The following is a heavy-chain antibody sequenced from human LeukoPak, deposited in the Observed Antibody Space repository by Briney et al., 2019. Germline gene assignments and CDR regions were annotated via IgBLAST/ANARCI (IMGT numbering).Heavy chain of an antibody. CDR1: GGSINDYY. CDR3: ARVGFRTMVRGVMNY. V-gene: IGHV4-34*01. CDR2: INHSGST. D-gene: IGHD3-10*01. Sequence: PSETLSLTCTVSGGSINDYYWSWIRQPAGRGLEWIGEINHSGSTNYNPSLKSRVTISVDTSKNQFSLKLSSVTAADTAVYYCARVGFRTMVRGVMNYWGQGTLVTVSS. J-gene: IGHJ4*02.